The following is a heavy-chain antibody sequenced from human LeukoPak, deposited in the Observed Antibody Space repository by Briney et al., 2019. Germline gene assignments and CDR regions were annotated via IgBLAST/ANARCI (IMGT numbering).Heavy chain of an antibody. CDR1: GFTFSSYW. CDR2: INSYGSTT. J-gene: IGHJ3*02. D-gene: IGHD1-26*01. CDR3: AKAPWELPRNAFDI. V-gene: IGHV3-74*01. Sequence: GGSLRLSCAASGFTFSSYWMHWVRRAPGKGLVGVSRINSYGSTTNYAASVTGRFTISRDNAKNTLYLQMNSLRAEDTAVYYCAKAPWELPRNAFDIWGQGTMVTVSS.